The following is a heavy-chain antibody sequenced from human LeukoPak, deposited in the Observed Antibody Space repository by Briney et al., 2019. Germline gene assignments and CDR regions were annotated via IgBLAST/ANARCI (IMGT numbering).Heavy chain of an antibody. CDR2: IYYIGST. J-gene: IGHJ6*03. D-gene: IGHD5-24*01. CDR3: TRDRREHYYYYYMDV. CDR1: DVSISSYY. Sequence: SETLSLTCTVSDVSISSYYWSWIRQPPGKGLEWIGYIYYIGSTNYNPSLKSRVTISVDTSKSQFSLKLSSVTAADTAVYYCTRDRREHYYYYYMDVWGKGTTVTVSS. V-gene: IGHV4-59*01.